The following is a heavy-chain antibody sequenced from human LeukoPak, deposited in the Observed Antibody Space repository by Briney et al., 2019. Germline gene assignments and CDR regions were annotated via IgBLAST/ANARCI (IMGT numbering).Heavy chain of an antibody. CDR3: ARDKVGHDFWSGYSDF. J-gene: IGHJ4*02. CDR2: ISRSSLYM. Sequence: PGGSLRLSCVASGFTFGSHAMNWVRQAPGKGLEWVSSISRSSLYMYYADSLKGRFTISRDNDKNSLYLQMDSLRAEDTAVYDCARDKVGHDFWSGYSDFWGQGTLVTVSS. D-gene: IGHD3-3*01. CDR1: GFTFGSHA. V-gene: IGHV3-21*06.